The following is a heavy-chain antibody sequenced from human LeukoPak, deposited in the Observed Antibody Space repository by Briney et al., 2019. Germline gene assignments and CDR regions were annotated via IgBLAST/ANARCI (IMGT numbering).Heavy chain of an antibody. J-gene: IGHJ4*02. D-gene: IGHD5-12*01. V-gene: IGHV1-18*01. Sequence: ASVKVSCKASGYTFTSHVINWVRQAPGQGLEWMGWISSHNGNTYYAQNFQGRVTLTTDTSTSTAYMELRSLTSDDTAVYFCARWSGSGDDSNYFDYWGQGTLVTVSS. CDR1: GYTFTSHV. CDR3: ARWSGSGDDSNYFDY. CDR2: ISSHNGNT.